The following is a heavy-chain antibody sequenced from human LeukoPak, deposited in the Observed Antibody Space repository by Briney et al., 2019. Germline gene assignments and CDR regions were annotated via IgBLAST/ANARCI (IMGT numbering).Heavy chain of an antibody. J-gene: IGHJ4*02. D-gene: IGHD3-16*01. CDR3: ARGYVWGSEGDYFDY. CDR2: IDGDGSST. CDR1: GFTFSSYW. Sequence: PGGSLRLSCAASGFTFSSYWMQWVRQAPGKGLVWVSRIDGDGSSTNYADSVKGRFTISRDNAKNSLYLQMNSLRAEDTAAYYCARGYVWGSEGDYFDYWGQGTLVTVSS. V-gene: IGHV3-74*01.